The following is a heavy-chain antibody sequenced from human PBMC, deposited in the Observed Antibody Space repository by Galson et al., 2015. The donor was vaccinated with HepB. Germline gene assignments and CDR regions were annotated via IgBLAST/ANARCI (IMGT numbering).Heavy chain of an antibody. CDR1: GFTFSNAW. CDR2: IKSKTDGGTT. Sequence: SLRLSCAASGFTFSNAWMSWIRQAPGKGLEWVGRIKSKTDGGTTDYAAPVKGRFTISRDDSKNALYLQMNSLKTEDTAVYYCTTDSVVRGVITEFDYWGQGTLVTVSS. D-gene: IGHD3-10*01. V-gene: IGHV3-15*01. J-gene: IGHJ4*02. CDR3: TTDSVVRGVITEFDY.